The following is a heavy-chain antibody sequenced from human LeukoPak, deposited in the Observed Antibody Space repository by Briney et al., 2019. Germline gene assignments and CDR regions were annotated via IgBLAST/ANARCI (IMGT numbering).Heavy chain of an antibody. V-gene: IGHV3-48*03. CDR3: ARGSFGTAMARRMYNWFDP. CDR2: TIGSGRNI. Sequence: PGGSLRLSCAASGFTFSIYDMNWVRHAPGRGLEWGSYTIGSGRNIYYADSVRGRYTISRDITTNSLYLHMNTVRAEHTGVFLCARGSFGTAMARRMYNWFDPWGQGTLVTVSS. D-gene: IGHD5-18*01. CDR1: GFTFSIYD. J-gene: IGHJ5*02.